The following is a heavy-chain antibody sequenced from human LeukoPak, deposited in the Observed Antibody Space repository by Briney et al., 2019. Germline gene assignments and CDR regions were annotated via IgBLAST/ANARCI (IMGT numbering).Heavy chain of an antibody. V-gene: IGHV3-21*01. D-gene: IGHD3-10*01. CDR2: ISSSSSYI. J-gene: IGHJ6*02. CDR3: ARDLVVRGVNPGYYYYGMDV. CDR1: GFTFSSYS. Sequence: GGSLRLSCAASGFTFSSYSMNWVRQAPGKGLEWVSSISSSSSYIYYADSVKGRFTISRDNAKNSLYLQMNSLRAEDTAVYYCARDLVVRGVNPGYYYYGMDVWGQGTTATVSS.